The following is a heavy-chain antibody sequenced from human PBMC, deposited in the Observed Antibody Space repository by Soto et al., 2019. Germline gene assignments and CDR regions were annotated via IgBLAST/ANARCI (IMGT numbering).Heavy chain of an antibody. J-gene: IGHJ5*02. D-gene: IGHD3-3*01. CDR3: ARDLAPAWKISWDLGGWFDP. V-gene: IGHV1-2*02. Sequence: QVQLVQSGAEVKKPGASVKVSCKAFGYTFTGYYMHWVRQAPGQGLEWMGWINPNSGGTNYAQKCQGRVSMTRDTSISTAYMELSRLRSDDTAVYYCARDLAPAWKISWDLGGWFDPWGQGTLVIVSS. CDR1: GYTFTGYY. CDR2: INPNSGGT.